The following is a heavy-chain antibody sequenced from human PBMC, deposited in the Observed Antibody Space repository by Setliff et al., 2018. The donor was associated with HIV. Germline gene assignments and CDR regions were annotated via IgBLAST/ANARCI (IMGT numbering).Heavy chain of an antibody. Sequence: PSETLSLTCAVYGGSFSGYHWNWIRQPPGKRLEWIGEVNHSGRTNYNPSLKSRVTISVDTSKNQFSLKLRSVTAADTAMYYCARVSITYWYSIPTFYYYYMDVWGKGTKVTVSS. CDR3: ARVSITYWYSIPTFYYYYMDV. CDR1: GGSFSGYH. CDR2: VNHSGRT. D-gene: IGHD2-15*01. J-gene: IGHJ6*03. V-gene: IGHV4-34*01.